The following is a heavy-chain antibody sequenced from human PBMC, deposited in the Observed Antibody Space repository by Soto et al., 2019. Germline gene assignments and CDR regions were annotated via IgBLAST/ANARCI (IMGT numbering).Heavy chain of an antibody. V-gene: IGHV3-23*01. J-gene: IGHJ4*02. CDR2: ISGSGGST. CDR3: ATRGMLRKGPSYFDY. D-gene: IGHD2-8*01. Sequence: GGSLRLSCAASGFTFSSYAMSWVRQAPGKGLEWVSAISGSGGSTYYADSVKGRFTISRDNSKKTLYLQMNSLRSEDTAVYYCATRGMLRKGPSYFDYWGQGTLVTAPQ. CDR1: GFTFSSYA.